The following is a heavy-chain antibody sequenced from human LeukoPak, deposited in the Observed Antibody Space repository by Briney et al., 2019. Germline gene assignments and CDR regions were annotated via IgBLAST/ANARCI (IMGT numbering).Heavy chain of an antibody. CDR3: ARDCDSTTCYDY. CDR1: GFTFSNYW. V-gene: IGHV3-7*01. D-gene: IGHD2-2*01. Sequence: GGSLRLSCAASGFTFSNYWMCWVRQAPGKGLEWVANIKQDGSEKYYVESVRGRFTISRDNAKNSLYLHMNSLRAQDTAVYYCARDCDSTTCYDYWGQGILVTVSS. CDR2: IKQDGSEK. J-gene: IGHJ4*02.